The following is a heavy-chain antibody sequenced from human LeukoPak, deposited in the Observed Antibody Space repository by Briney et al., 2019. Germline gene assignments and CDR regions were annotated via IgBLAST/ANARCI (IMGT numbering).Heavy chain of an antibody. CDR2: IYASGST. CDR3: ARGIGTTNFDS. Sequence: PSQTLSLTCTVSGDSISSGSYYWSWIRQPAGKGLEWIGRIYASGSTNYSPSLKSRVTISLDTSENQFSLKVNSVTAADTAVYYCARGIGTTNFDSWGQGTLVTVSS. J-gene: IGHJ4*02. CDR1: GDSISSGSYY. V-gene: IGHV4-61*02. D-gene: IGHD1-1*01.